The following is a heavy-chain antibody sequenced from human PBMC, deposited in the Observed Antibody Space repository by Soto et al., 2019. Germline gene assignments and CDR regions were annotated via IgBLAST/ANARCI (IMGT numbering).Heavy chain of an antibody. Sequence: QVQLVQSGADVKKPGSSVKVSCKASGGTFSSYAISWVRQAPGQGLEWMGGIIPIFGTANYAQKFQGRVTITAAKSTSTAYMELSSLRSEDTAVYYCASRFTVTTLEIFDYWGQGTLVTVSS. CDR2: IIPIFGTA. CDR3: ASRFTVTTLEIFDY. J-gene: IGHJ4*02. D-gene: IGHD4-17*01. V-gene: IGHV1-69*06. CDR1: GGTFSSYA.